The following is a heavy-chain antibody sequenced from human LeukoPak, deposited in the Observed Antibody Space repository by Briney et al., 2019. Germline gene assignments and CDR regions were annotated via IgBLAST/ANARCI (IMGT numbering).Heavy chain of an antibody. Sequence: PGGTLRLSCAASGFTFSNLGISWVRQAPGKGLEWVSAISDSGDSTYYADSVKGRFTVSRDNSKNTLYLQMNSLRAEDTAVYYCARGRGTYFDYWGQGTLVTVSS. CDR2: ISDSGDST. D-gene: IGHD5-24*01. J-gene: IGHJ4*02. V-gene: IGHV3-23*01. CDR3: ARGRGTYFDY. CDR1: GFTFSNLG.